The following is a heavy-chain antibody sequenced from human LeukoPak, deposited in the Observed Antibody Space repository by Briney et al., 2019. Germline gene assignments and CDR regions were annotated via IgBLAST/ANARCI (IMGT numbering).Heavy chain of an antibody. D-gene: IGHD5-18*01. J-gene: IGHJ4*02. CDR2: IYSGGST. CDR3: ARDTAIPIRGFDY. CDR1: GFTVSSNY. Sequence: GGSLRLSCAASGFTVSSNYMSWVRQAPGKGLEWVSVIYSGGSTYYADSVKGRFTISRDNAKNSLYLQMNSLRAEDTAVYYCARDTAIPIRGFDYWGQGTLVTVSS. V-gene: IGHV3-66*01.